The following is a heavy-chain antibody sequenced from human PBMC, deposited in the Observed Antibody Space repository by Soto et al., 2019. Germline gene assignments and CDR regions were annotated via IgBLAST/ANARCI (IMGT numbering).Heavy chain of an antibody. Sequence: LRLSCSASGFTFSEYSMHRVRQAPGKGLQYVSTISSDGDITYYADSVKGRFTISRDNSKNTLYLQMNSLRPEDTAVYYCVKVSTFYDILNGYYSTNFFDPWGQGTLVTVSS. V-gene: IGHV3-64D*06. J-gene: IGHJ5*02. D-gene: IGHD3-9*01. CDR2: ISSDGDIT. CDR3: VKVSTFYDILNGYYSTNFFDP. CDR1: GFTFSEYS.